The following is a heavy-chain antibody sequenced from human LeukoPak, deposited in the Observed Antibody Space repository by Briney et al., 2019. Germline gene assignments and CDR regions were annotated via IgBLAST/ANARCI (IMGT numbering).Heavy chain of an antibody. CDR2: ISGSGGST. D-gene: IGHD6-19*01. Sequence: PGGSLRLSCAASGFTFSDYYMSWVRQAPGKGLEWVSAISGSGGSTYYADSVKGRFTISRDNSKNTLYLQMNSLRAEDTAVYYCAKYSSGPYGPYFDYWGQGTLVTVSS. J-gene: IGHJ4*02. V-gene: IGHV3-23*01. CDR1: GFTFSDYY. CDR3: AKYSSGPYGPYFDY.